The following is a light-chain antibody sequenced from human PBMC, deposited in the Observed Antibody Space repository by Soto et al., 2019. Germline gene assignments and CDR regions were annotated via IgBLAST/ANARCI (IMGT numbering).Light chain of an antibody. J-gene: IGLJ3*02. CDR3: SSYTTSNTLV. Sequence: QSVLTQPASVSGSPGQSITISCTGTSSDVGHYNYVSWYQQHPGKAPKLMIYEVTNRPSGVSHRFSGSKSGNTASLTISGLQAEDEADYFCSSYTTSNTLVFGGGTKLTVL. V-gene: IGLV2-14*01. CDR2: EVT. CDR1: SSDVGHYNY.